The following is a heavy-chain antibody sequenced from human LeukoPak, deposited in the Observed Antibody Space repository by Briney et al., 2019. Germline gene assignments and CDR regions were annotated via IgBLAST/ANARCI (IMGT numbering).Heavy chain of an antibody. J-gene: IGHJ4*02. CDR3: ARDPRSGHHDY. CDR2: INAGNGDT. D-gene: IGHD2-15*01. V-gene: IGHV1-3*01. CDR1: GYSFTSYA. Sequence: ASVKVSCKASGYSFTSYAIQWVRQAPGQRLEWMGWINAGNGDTKYSQRFQGRVTITRDTSATTAYMDLSSLRSEDTAVYYCARDPRSGHHDYWGQGTLVTVSS.